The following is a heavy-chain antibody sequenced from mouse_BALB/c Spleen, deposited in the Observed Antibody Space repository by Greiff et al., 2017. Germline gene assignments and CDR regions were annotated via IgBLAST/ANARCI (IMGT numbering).Heavy chain of an antibody. D-gene: IGHD2-3*01. CDR3: ARREVYDGYYSAWFAY. V-gene: IGHV5-6*02. Sequence: EVKLMESGGDLVKPGGSLKLSCAASGFTFSSYGMSWVRQTPDKRLEWVATISSGGSYTYYPDSVKGRFTISRDNAKNTLYLQMSSLKSEDTAMYYCARREVYDGYYSAWFAYWGQGTLVTVSA. CDR1: GFTFSSYG. CDR2: ISSGGSYT. J-gene: IGHJ3*01.